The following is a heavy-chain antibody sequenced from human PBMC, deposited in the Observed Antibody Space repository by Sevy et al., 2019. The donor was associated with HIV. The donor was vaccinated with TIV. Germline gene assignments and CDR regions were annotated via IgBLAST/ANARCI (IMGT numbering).Heavy chain of an antibody. CDR2: INQAGSDK. V-gene: IGHV3-7*01. CDR1: GFTFSDSW. J-gene: IGHJ4*02. D-gene: IGHD2-15*01. Sequence: GESLKISCAASGFTFSDSWMTWVRQGPGKGLEWVANINQAGSDKYYVDSVRGRFTISRDNAKNSLYLQMNSLRVEDTALYYCVGGGFLSRYWGQGSLVTVSS. CDR3: VGGGFLSRY.